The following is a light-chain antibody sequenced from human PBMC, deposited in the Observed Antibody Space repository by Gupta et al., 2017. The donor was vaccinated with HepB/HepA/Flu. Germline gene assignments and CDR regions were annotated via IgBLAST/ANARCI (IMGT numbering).Light chain of an antibody. V-gene: IGKV3-15*01. J-gene: IGKJ2*01. Sequence: DRVVTQSPATLSVSPGERATLSCRASQSVSSNLAWYQQKPGQAPRLLIYDASTRATGIPAKFTGSGSGTEFTLTISSRQSEDFAVYYCQQYKNWPLYTFGQGTKLEIK. CDR1: QSVSSN. CDR2: DAS. CDR3: QQYKNWPLYT.